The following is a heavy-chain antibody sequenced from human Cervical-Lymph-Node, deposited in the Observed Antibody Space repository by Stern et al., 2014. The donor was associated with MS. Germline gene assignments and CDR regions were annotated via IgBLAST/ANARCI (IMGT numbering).Heavy chain of an antibody. CDR1: GGSIRSSNW. J-gene: IGHJ4*02. CDR3: ARVCRGNYDVLAGYYKAAPGCFDS. CDR2: FYHTGPT. D-gene: IGHD3-9*01. V-gene: IGHV4-4*02. Sequence: QVQLQESGPGLEKPSGTLSLTCAVSGGSIRSSNWWSWVRQPPGQGLEWIGQFYHTGPTNYNPSLKIRVTISMDHSRNQFYLKLNSLTAADTAVYYCARVCRGNYDVLAGYYKAAPGCFDSWGQGILVTVSS.